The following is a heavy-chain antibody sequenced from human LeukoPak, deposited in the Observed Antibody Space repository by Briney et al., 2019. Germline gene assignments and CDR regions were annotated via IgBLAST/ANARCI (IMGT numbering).Heavy chain of an antibody. CDR2: ITDSGGT. CDR1: GTSFSGYS. D-gene: IGHD3-9*01. CDR3: ARIESYHILYRPY. V-gene: IGHV4-34*01. J-gene: IGHJ4*02. Sequence: SETLSLTCAVYGTSFSGYSWSWIRQSPGKGLEWIGEITDSGGTNYNPSFKSRLTISADTSKNQFSLKLASVTAADTAVYYCARIESYHILYRPYWGQGTLVTVSS.